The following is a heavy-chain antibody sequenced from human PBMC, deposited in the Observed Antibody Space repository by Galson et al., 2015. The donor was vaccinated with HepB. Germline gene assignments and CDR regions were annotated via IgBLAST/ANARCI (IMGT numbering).Heavy chain of an antibody. V-gene: IGHV3-30*18. CDR3: AKAELGYCSSTSCSSDAFDI. D-gene: IGHD2-2*01. CDR1: GFTFSSYG. J-gene: IGHJ3*02. Sequence: SLRLSCAASGFTFSSYGMHWVRQAPGKGLEWVAVISYDGSNKYYADSVKGRFTISRDNSKNTLYLQMNSLRAEDTAVYYCAKAELGYCSSTSCSSDAFDIWGQGTMVTVSS. CDR2: ISYDGSNK.